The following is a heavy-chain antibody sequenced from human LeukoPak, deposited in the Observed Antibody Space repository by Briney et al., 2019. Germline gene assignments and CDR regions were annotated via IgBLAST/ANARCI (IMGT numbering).Heavy chain of an antibody. V-gene: IGHV1-8*01. CDR2: MNPNSANA. CDR3: ARGAWSSSGYTALYYFDY. D-gene: IGHD6-19*01. Sequence: ASVNVSCKASGYSFTSYDINWVRQAPGQGLEWMGWMNPNSANAGYSQKFQDRVTMTRSTSISTAYMELSSLRSEDTAVYYCARGAWSSSGYTALYYFDYWGQGTLVTVSS. J-gene: IGHJ4*02. CDR1: GYSFTSYD.